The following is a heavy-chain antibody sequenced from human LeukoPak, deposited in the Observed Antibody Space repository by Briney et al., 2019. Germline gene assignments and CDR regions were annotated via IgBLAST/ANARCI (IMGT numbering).Heavy chain of an antibody. Sequence: SETLSLTCAVYGGSFSGYYWSWIRQPPGKGLEWIGEINHSGSTNYNPSLKSRVTISVDTSKNQFSLKLSSVTAADTAVYYCARVKSGYLYYFDYWGQGTLVTVSS. J-gene: IGHJ4*02. CDR2: INHSGST. V-gene: IGHV4-34*01. D-gene: IGHD3-3*01. CDR3: ARVKSGYLYYFDY. CDR1: GGSFSGYY.